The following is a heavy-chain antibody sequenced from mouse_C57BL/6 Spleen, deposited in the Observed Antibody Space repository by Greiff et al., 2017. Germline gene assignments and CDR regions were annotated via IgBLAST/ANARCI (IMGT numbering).Heavy chain of an antibody. V-gene: IGHV5-6*01. CDR3: ARGVSDY. CDR1: GFTFSSYG. J-gene: IGHJ2*01. Sequence: EVKVVESGGDLVKPGGSLKLSCAASGFTFSSYGMSWVRQTPDKRLEWVATISSGGSYTYYPDSVKGRFTISRDNAKNTLYLQMSSLKSEDTAMYYCARGVSDYWGQGTTLTVSS. CDR2: ISSGGSYT.